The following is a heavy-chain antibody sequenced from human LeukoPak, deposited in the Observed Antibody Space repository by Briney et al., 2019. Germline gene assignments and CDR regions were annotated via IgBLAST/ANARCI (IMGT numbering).Heavy chain of an antibody. CDR3: AAYKAAVLGGAFDI. CDR1: GSTFSSYD. D-gene: IGHD5-24*01. Sequence: GSLRLSCAASGSTFSSYDMSWVRQAPEKGLEWVSAVSSSGSHTYYTDSVKGRFTISRDNSKNTLYLQMNSLRAEDTAVYFCAAYKAAVLGGAFDIWGQGAMVIVSS. J-gene: IGHJ3*02. V-gene: IGHV3-23*01. CDR2: VSSSGSHT.